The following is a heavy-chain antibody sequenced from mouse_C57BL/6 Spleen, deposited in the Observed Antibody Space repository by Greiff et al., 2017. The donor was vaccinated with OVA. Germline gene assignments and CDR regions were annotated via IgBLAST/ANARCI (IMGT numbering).Heavy chain of an antibody. V-gene: IGHV1-62-2*01. D-gene: IGHD2-3*01. CDR2: FYPGSGSI. Sequence: QVQLQQSGAELVKPGASVKLSCKASGYTFTEYTIHWVKQRSGQGLEWIGWFYPGSGSIKYNEKFKDKATLTADKSSSTVYMELSRLTAEDSAVYFCARNEDGAYDGYWDWYFDVWGTGTTVTVSS. CDR3: ARNEDGAYDGYWDWYFDV. CDR1: GYTFTEYT. J-gene: IGHJ1*03.